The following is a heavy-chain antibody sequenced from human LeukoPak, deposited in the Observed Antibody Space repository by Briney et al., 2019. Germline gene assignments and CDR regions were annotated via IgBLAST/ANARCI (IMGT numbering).Heavy chain of an antibody. D-gene: IGHD3-22*01. V-gene: IGHV1-69*13. Sequence: GASVKVSCKASGGTFSSYAISWVRQAPGQGLEWMGGIIPIFGTTNYAQKFQGRVTITADESTSTAYMELSSLRSEDTAVYYCARGGYDSSGYYPIWGQGTLVTVSS. J-gene: IGHJ4*02. CDR2: IIPIFGTT. CDR1: GGTFSSYA. CDR3: ARGGYDSSGYYPI.